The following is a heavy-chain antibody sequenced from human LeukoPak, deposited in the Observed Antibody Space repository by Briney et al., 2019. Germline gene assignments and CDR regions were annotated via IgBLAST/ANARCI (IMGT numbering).Heavy chain of an antibody. CDR1: GGSISSGGYS. CDR2: IYYSGST. V-gene: IGHV4-30-2*03. D-gene: IGHD5-12*01. J-gene: IGHJ4*02. CDR3: ARGAEWLRLLDY. Sequence: SETLSLTCAVSGGSISSGGYSWSWIRQPPGKGLEWIGSIYYSGSTYYNPSLKSRVTISVDTSKNQFSLKLSSVTAADTAVYYCARGAEWLRLLDYWGQGTLVTVSS.